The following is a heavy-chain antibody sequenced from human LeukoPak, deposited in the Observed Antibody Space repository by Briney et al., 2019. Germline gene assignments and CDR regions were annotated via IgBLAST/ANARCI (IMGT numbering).Heavy chain of an antibody. Sequence: GGSLRLSCAASGFSVTTNYMSWVRQAPGKGLEWVALIYTSGSTFYADSVMGRFTVSRDNSKNTLYLQMNSLRAEDSAAYYRARDRAGTQSCVEFDLWGQGTLVTVSS. J-gene: IGHJ5*02. CDR3: ARDRAGTQSCVEFDL. V-gene: IGHV3-66*03. CDR1: GFSVTTNY. D-gene: IGHD3-10*01. CDR2: IYTSGST.